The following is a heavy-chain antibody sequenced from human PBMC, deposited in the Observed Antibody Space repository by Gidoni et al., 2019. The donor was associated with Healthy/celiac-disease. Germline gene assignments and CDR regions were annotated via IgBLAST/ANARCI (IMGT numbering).Heavy chain of an antibody. Sequence: QVQLVQSGAEVKKPGSSVKVSCKASGGTFSSYAISWVRQAPGQGLEWMGGIIPIFGTANYAQKFQGRVTITADESTSTAYVELSSLRSEDTAVYYCARDQGENTQSPDYYYYYGMDVWGQGTTVTVSS. V-gene: IGHV1-69*01. D-gene: IGHD3-16*01. J-gene: IGHJ6*02. CDR1: GGTFSSYA. CDR3: ARDQGENTQSPDYYYYYGMDV. CDR2: IIPIFGTA.